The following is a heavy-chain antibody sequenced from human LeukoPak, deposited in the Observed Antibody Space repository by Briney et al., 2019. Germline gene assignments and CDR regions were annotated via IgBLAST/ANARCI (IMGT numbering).Heavy chain of an antibody. Sequence: ASVKVSCKASGGTFSSYAISWVRQAPGQGLEWMARIIPIFGTSDYAQKFQGRVTITTDESTSTAFMELSGLRSEDTAVYYCTKDHKGYFDYWGRGSLVTVSS. V-gene: IGHV1-69*05. J-gene: IGHJ4*02. CDR1: GGTFSSYA. CDR3: TKDHKGYFDY. CDR2: IIPIFGTS.